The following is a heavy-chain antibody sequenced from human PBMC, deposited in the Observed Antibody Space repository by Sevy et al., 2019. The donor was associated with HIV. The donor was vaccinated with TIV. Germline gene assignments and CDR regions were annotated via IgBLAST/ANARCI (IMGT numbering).Heavy chain of an antibody. Sequence: GGSLRLSCAASGFTFSSYSMNWVRQAPGKGLEWVSSISSSSSYIYYADSVKGQFTISRDNAKNSLYLQMNSLRAEDTAVYYCARFARYSSSSEYYFDYWGQGTLVTVSS. V-gene: IGHV3-21*01. D-gene: IGHD6-6*01. CDR2: ISSSSSYI. CDR1: GFTFSSYS. CDR3: ARFARYSSSSEYYFDY. J-gene: IGHJ4*02.